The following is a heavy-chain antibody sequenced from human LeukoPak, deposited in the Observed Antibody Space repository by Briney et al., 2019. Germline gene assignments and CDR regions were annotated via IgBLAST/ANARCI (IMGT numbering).Heavy chain of an antibody. J-gene: IGHJ4*02. Sequence: GGSLRLSCAASGFTFSTYAMSWVRQAAGKGLEWVSLISGSGGGTYYADSVKGRFTISRDNSKNTLYLQMNSLRAEDTAVYYCAKDIVVIPAVRGDYFDYWGQGTLVIVFS. CDR2: ISGSGGGT. CDR1: GFTFSTYA. V-gene: IGHV3-23*01. D-gene: IGHD2-2*01. CDR3: AKDIVVIPAVRGDYFDY.